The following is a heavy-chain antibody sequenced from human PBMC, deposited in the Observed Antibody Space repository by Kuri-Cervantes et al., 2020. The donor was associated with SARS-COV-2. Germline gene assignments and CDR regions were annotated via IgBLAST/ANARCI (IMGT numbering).Heavy chain of an antibody. D-gene: IGHD4-11*01. CDR2: INPNSGGT. V-gene: IGHV1-2*02. Sequence: ASVKVSCKTSGYPFTSYGITWVRQAPGQGLEWMGWINPNSGGTNYAQKFQGRVTMTRDTSISTAYMELSRLRSDDTAVYYCARASRTTVTRYYFDYWGQGTLVTVSS. CDR1: GYPFTSYG. J-gene: IGHJ4*02. CDR3: ARASRTTVTRYYFDY.